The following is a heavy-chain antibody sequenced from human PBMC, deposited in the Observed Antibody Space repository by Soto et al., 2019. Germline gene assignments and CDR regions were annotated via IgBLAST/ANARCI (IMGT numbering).Heavy chain of an antibody. V-gene: IGHV1-18*01. CDR3: ARDLMERKWFGELNGADGMDV. D-gene: IGHD3-10*01. J-gene: IGHJ6*02. CDR2: ISAYNGNT. Sequence: QVQLVQSGAEVKKPGASVKVSCKASGYTFTSYGISWVRQAPGQGLEWMGWISAYNGNTNYAQKLQGRVTMTTDTSTSTAYMELRSLRSDDTAVYYCARDLMERKWFGELNGADGMDVWGQGTTVTVSS. CDR1: GYTFTSYG.